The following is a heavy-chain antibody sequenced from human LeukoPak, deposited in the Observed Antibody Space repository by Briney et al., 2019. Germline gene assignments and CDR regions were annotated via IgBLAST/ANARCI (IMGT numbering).Heavy chain of an antibody. D-gene: IGHD3-10*01. CDR3: ARDANFGYDAFDI. V-gene: IGHV3-30*02. CDR2: IRYDGSNK. CDR1: EFTFSSYG. Sequence: GGSLRLSCEASEFTFSSYGIHWVRQAPGKGLEGVAFIRYDGSNKYYADSVKGRFTISRDNSKNTLYLQMNSLRAEDTAVYYCARDANFGYDAFDIWGQGTMVTVSS. J-gene: IGHJ3*02.